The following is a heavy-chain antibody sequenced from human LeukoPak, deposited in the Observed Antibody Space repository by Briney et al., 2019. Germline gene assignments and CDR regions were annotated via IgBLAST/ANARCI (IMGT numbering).Heavy chain of an antibody. CDR1: GFTVISNY. Sequence: GKSLRLSCAASGFTVISNYMSWVRQAPGKGLEWVSSISSSSSYIYYADSVKGRFTISRDNAKNSLYLQMNSLRAEDTAVYYCARGSITGTSAGNYYFDYWGQGTLVTVSS. V-gene: IGHV3-21*01. CDR3: ARGSITGTSAGNYYFDY. J-gene: IGHJ4*02. D-gene: IGHD1-7*01. CDR2: ISSSSSYI.